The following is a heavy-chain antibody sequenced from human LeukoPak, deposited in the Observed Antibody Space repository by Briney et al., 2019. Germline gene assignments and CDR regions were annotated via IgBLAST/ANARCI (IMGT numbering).Heavy chain of an antibody. V-gene: IGHV3-23*01. Sequence: GGSLRLSCAASGFIFSSYEMNWVRQAPGKGLEWVAAIAATDGDTYHTDSVRGRFTISRDNSRGTLFLQMNTLRAEDTAVYYCARRAGSLWASPYFDLWGLGTLVTVSS. CDR1: GFIFSSYE. CDR2: IAATDGDT. J-gene: IGHJ4*02. D-gene: IGHD6-19*01. CDR3: ARRAGSLWASPYFDL.